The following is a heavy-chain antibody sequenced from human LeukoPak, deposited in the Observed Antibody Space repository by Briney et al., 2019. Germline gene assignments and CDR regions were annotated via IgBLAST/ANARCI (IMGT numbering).Heavy chain of an antibody. Sequence: ASVKVSCKASGYTFTSYGISWVRQAPGQGLEWMGWISAYNGNTNYAQKLQGRVTMTTDTSTSTAYMEMRSLRSDDTAVYYCAREADFWSGYYTGIDYWGQGTLVTVPS. J-gene: IGHJ4*02. D-gene: IGHD3-3*01. V-gene: IGHV1-18*01. CDR1: GYTFTSYG. CDR2: ISAYNGNT. CDR3: AREADFWSGYYTGIDY.